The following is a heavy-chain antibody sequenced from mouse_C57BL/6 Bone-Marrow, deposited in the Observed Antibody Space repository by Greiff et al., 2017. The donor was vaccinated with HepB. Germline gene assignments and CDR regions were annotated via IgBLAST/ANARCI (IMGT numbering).Heavy chain of an antibody. CDR2: ISDGGSYT. CDR3: ARASITTVVLDY. D-gene: IGHD1-1*01. CDR1: GFTFSSYA. V-gene: IGHV5-4*03. Sequence: EVKLMESGGGLVKPGGSLKLSCAASGFTFSSYAMSWVRQTPEKRLEWVATISDGGSYTYYPDNVKGRFTISRDNAKNNLYLQMSHLKSEDTAMYYCARASITTVVLDYWGQGTTLTVSS. J-gene: IGHJ2*01.